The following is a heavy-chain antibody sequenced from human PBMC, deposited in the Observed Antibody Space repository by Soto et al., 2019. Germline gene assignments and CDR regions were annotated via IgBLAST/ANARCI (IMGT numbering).Heavy chain of an antibody. D-gene: IGHD6-19*01. CDR1: GFTVSNSY. Sequence: GGSLRLSCAASGFTVSNSYMSWVRQTPGKGLEWVSIIYSGGSTYYADSVKGRFTISRDNSKNILYLQMNSLRAEDTAVYYYARDDSGPFHYWGQGTLVTVSS. V-gene: IGHV3-53*01. CDR2: IYSGGST. CDR3: ARDDSGPFHY. J-gene: IGHJ4*02.